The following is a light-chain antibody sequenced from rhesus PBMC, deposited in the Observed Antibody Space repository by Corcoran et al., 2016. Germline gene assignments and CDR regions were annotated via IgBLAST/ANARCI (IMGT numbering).Light chain of an antibody. CDR2: YAT. J-gene: IGKJ4*01. CDR1: QGIRSY. CDR3: QQYNGLPLT. V-gene: IGKV1-25*01. Sequence: DIQMTQSPSSVSVSVGDRVTITCRASQGIRSYLAWYQQKPGKAPKLLIYYATTLQSGVPSRFSVSGSGTEFTLTISSLQPEDFATYYCQQYNGLPLTFGGGIKVEIK.